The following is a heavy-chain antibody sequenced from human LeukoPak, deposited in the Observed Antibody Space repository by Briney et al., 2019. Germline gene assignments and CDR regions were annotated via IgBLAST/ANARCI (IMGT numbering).Heavy chain of an antibody. CDR1: GFTFSSYA. V-gene: IGHV3-30*04. D-gene: IGHD2/OR15-2a*01. CDR3: ARDKGNRGWFFFDY. Sequence: GGSLRLSCAASGFTFSSYAMHWVRQAPGKGLECVASISFDGSNENYADSVKGRFSISRDNSKSALYLQMNSLRLEDTAVYFCARDKGNRGWFFFDYWGQGVLVTVSS. J-gene: IGHJ4*02. CDR2: ISFDGSNE.